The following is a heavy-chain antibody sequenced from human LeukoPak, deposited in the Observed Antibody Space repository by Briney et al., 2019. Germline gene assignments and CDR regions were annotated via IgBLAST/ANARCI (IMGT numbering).Heavy chain of an antibody. CDR3: AKDRIVNYYDSSGYLDY. V-gene: IGHV3-53*05. D-gene: IGHD3-22*01. CDR2: IYSGGST. Sequence: HTGGSLRLSCAVSGFIVSSDYMSWVRQAPGKGLEWVSTIYSGGSTYYADSVKGRFTISRDNSKNTLYLQMNSLRAEDTAVYYCAKDRIVNYYDSSGYLDYWGQGTLVTVSS. CDR1: GFIVSSDY. J-gene: IGHJ4*02.